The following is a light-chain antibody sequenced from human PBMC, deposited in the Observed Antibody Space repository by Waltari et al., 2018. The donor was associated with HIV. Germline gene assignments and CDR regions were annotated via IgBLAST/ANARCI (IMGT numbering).Light chain of an antibody. V-gene: IGLV2-8*01. J-gene: IGLJ3*02. CDR3: CSYTGYNDFL. Sequence: QSALTQPPSASGSPGQSVTISCTGTSSDVGGYNYVSWYQQHPGKAPKLIIFEVTKRPSGVPNRFSGSKSGNPASLTVSGLQADDEADYYCCSYTGYNDFLFGAGTKLTVL. CDR2: EVT. CDR1: SSDVGGYNY.